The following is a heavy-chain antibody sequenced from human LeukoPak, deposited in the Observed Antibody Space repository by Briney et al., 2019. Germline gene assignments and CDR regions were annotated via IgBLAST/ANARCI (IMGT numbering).Heavy chain of an antibody. CDR2: ISDSGGRT. V-gene: IGHV3-23*01. Sequence: PGGSLRLSCAASGFTFSSYAMSWVRQAPGKGLEWASSISDSGGRTFYADSVKGRFTISRDNAKNSLYLQLDSLGVEDTAVYYCGRAFPPLRTSSAGDLWGQGTLVTVSS. D-gene: IGHD3-16*01. CDR1: GFTFSSYA. CDR3: GRAFPPLRTSSAGDL. J-gene: IGHJ1*01.